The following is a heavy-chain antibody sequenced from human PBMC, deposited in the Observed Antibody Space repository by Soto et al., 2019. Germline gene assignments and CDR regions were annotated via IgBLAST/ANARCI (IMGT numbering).Heavy chain of an antibody. CDR3: AREGPYGSGTSRWGYYYYYGMDV. CDR2: ISYDGSNK. D-gene: IGHD3-10*01. V-gene: IGHV3-30-3*01. Sequence: ESGGGVVQPGRSLRLSCAASGFTFSSYAMHWVRQAPGKGLEWVAVISYDGSNKYYADSVKGRFTISRDNSKNTLYLQMNSLRAEDTAVYYCAREGPYGSGTSRWGYYYYYGMDVWGQGTTVTVSS. CDR1: GFTFSSYA. J-gene: IGHJ6*02.